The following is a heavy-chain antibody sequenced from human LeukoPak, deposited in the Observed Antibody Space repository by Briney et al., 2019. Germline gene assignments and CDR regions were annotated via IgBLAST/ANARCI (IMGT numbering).Heavy chain of an antibody. CDR2: ISSSSSYI. CDR3: ASSLAAAGSAFDY. Sequence: GGSLRLSCAASGFTFSSYSMNWVRQAPGKGLEWVSSISSSSSYIYYADSVKGRFTISRDNAKNSLYLQMNSLRAEDTAVYYCASSLAAAGSAFDYWGQGTLVTVSS. D-gene: IGHD6-13*01. V-gene: IGHV3-21*01. J-gene: IGHJ4*02. CDR1: GFTFSSYS.